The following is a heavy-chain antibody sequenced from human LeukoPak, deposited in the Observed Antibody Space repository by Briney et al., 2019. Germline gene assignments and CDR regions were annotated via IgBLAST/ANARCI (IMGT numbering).Heavy chain of an antibody. V-gene: IGHV4-34*01. CDR1: GGSFSGYY. J-gene: IGHJ5*02. D-gene: IGHD5-18*01. CDR3: AKGAGGFSYYNWFDP. Sequence: SETLSLTCAVYGGSFSGYYWSWIRQPPGKGLEWIGEINHSGSTNYNPSLKRRVTISVDTSKRRFCLKLASVTAADTAIYYCAKGAGGFSYYNWFDPWGQGTLVTVSS. CDR2: INHSGST.